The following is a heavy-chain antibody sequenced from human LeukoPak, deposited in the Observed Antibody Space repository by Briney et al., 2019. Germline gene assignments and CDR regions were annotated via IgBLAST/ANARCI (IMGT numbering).Heavy chain of an antibody. CDR1: GFTFSSYA. J-gene: IGHJ4*02. V-gene: IGHV3-23*01. CDR2: ISGSGGST. Sequence: GGSLRLSCAASGFTFSSYAMSWVRQAPGKGLEWVSAISGSGGSTYYADSVKGRFTISRDNSKNTLYLQMNSLRAEDTAVYYCAKDRSPYYDFWSGYYTPRGFDYWVQGTLVTVSS. D-gene: IGHD3-3*01. CDR3: AKDRSPYYDFWSGYYTPRGFDY.